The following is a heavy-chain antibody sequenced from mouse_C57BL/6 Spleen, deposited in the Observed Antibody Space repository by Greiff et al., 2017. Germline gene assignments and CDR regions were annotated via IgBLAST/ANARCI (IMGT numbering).Heavy chain of an antibody. CDR1: GYTFTSYW. Sequence: QVQLQQPGAELVKPGASVKLSCKASGYTFTSYWMQWVKQRPGQGLEWIGEIDPSDSYTNYNQKFKGKATLTVDTSSSTAYLQLSSLTSEDSAVYDCAKGSGGYYGNYGYAYWGQGTLVTVAA. CDR2: IDPSDSYT. V-gene: IGHV1-50*01. J-gene: IGHJ3*01. CDR3: AKGSGGYYGNYGYAY. D-gene: IGHD2-1*01.